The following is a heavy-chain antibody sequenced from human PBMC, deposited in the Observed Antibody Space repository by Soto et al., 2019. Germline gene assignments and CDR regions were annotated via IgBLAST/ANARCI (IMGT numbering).Heavy chain of an antibody. Sequence: PGGSLRLSCAASGFTFSDYYMSWIRQAPGKGLEWVSYISSSGSTIYYADSVKGRFTISRDNAKNSLYLQMNSLRAEDTAVYYCARDWNDFWSGYYPEHFDYWGQGTLVTVSS. D-gene: IGHD3-3*01. CDR2: ISSSGSTI. V-gene: IGHV3-11*01. CDR3: ARDWNDFWSGYYPEHFDY. J-gene: IGHJ4*02. CDR1: GFTFSDYY.